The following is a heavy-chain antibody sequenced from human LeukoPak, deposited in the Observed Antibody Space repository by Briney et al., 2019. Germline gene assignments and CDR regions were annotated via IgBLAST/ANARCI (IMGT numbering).Heavy chain of an antibody. CDR2: ITSSSSTI. D-gene: IGHD5-18*01. CDR3: ARWPAGGYGLVGAFDY. CDR1: GFTFSSYS. J-gene: IGHJ4*02. V-gene: IGHV3-48*01. Sequence: PGGSLRLSCAASGFTFSSYSMNWVRQAPGKGLEWVSYITSSSSTIYYADSVKGRFTISRDNAKNSLYLQMNSLRAEDTAVYYCARWPAGGYGLVGAFDYWGQGTLVTVSS.